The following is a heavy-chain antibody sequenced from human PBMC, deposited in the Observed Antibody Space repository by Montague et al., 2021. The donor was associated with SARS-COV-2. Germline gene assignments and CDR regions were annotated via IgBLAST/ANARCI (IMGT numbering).Heavy chain of an antibody. V-gene: IGHV4-59*13. CDR1: FGPISTYY. Sequence: SETLSLTCTVSFGPISTYYWSWIRQPPGKGLEWIGYMYYSVSTNYNPSLKSRVTLSVDTSKNQFPLKLSFVTAADTAVYYCARDFDYWGQGTLVTVSS. CDR3: ARDFDY. CDR2: MYYSVST. J-gene: IGHJ4*02.